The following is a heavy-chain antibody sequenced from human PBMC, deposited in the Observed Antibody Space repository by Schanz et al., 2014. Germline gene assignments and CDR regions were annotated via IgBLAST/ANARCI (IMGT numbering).Heavy chain of an antibody. CDR2: ITGSGSKT. V-gene: IGHV3-23*01. J-gene: IGHJ5*02. D-gene: IGHD5-12*01. Sequence: EVQLLESGGTVVQPGGSLRVSCAASGFVFRTFAMYWVRQAPGKGLEWVSAITGSGSKTYYADSVKGRFTIARDNSKNTLFRQMDSLRVEDTAVYYCMAMARNPSHCFDPWGQGTLVTVSS. CDR1: GFVFRTFA. CDR3: MAMARNPSHCFDP.